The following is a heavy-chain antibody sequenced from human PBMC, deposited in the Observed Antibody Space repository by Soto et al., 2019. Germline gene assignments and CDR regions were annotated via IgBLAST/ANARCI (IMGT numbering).Heavy chain of an antibody. CDR1: GASTSGYF. CDR3: AGDSRSAEGWLDP. Sequence: SETLSLTCTVSGASTSGYFWTWIRQPPGKGLEWIGYFYGGSTNYNPSLKSRATISMAPSKNHFSLNLMSVTAADTAVYYCAGDSRSAEGWLDPWGQGILVTVSS. V-gene: IGHV4-59*01. D-gene: IGHD1-26*01. J-gene: IGHJ5*02. CDR2: FYGGST.